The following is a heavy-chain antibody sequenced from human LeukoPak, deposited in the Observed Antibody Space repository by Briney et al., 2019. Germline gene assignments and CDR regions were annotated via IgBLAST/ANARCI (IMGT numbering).Heavy chain of an antibody. CDR2: IYHSGST. V-gene: IGHV4-38-2*02. J-gene: IGHJ4*02. Sequence: SETLSLTCAVSGYSISSGYYWGWIRQPPGKGLEWIGTIYHSGSTYYNPSLKSRVAMSVDTSKNQFSLKLSSVTAADTAVYYCARDWPGGAGASGYWGQGRLATFSS. CDR3: ARDWPGGAGASGY. CDR1: GYSISSGYY. D-gene: IGHD1-26*01.